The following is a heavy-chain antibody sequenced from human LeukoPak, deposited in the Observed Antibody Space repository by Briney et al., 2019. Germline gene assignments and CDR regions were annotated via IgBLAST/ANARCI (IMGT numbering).Heavy chain of an antibody. CDR1: GFTFSSYC. CDR3: TRSLNSGSYPDY. CDR2: VNSGGSRT. J-gene: IGHJ4*02. V-gene: IGHV3-74*01. D-gene: IGHD1-26*01. Sequence: GGSLRLSCAASGFTFSSYCMHWVRQAPGKGLVWVSRVNSGGSRTYYADSVKGRITISRDNAKNTLYLQMNSLRAEDTAVYYCTRSLNSGSYPDYWGQGTLVTVSS.